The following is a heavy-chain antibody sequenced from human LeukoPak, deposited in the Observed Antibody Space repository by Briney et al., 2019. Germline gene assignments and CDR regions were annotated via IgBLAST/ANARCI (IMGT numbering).Heavy chain of an antibody. Sequence: GGSLRLSCAASGFTFSGSAMHWVRQASGKGLEWVGRIRSKANSYATAYAASVKGRFTISRDDSKNTAYLQMNSLKTEDTAVYYCTRPPYCSCTSCYTDYWGQGTLVTVSS. CDR3: TRPPYCSCTSCYTDY. D-gene: IGHD2-2*02. CDR1: GFTFSGSA. J-gene: IGHJ4*02. V-gene: IGHV3-73*01. CDR2: IRSKANSYAT.